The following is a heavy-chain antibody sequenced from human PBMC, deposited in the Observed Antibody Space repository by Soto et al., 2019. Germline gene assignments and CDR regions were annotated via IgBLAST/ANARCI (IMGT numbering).Heavy chain of an antibody. D-gene: IGHD3-22*01. V-gene: IGHV1-69*12. Sequence: QVQLVQAGAEVKKPGSSVKVSCKASGGTFSSYAISWVRQAPGQGLEWMGGIIPIFGTADYAQKFQGRVTITADDSPSTAYMELSSLRSEDTAVYYCASHYDTGGYYYRGLNYWGQGTLVTVSS. CDR2: IIPIFGTA. J-gene: IGHJ4*02. CDR3: ASHYDTGGYYYRGLNY. CDR1: GGTFSSYA.